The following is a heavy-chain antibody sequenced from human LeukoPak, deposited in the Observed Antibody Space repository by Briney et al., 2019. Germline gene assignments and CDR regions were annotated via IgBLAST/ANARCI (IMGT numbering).Heavy chain of an antibody. CDR2: ISGSGGSI. D-gene: IGHD3-22*01. V-gene: IGHV3-23*01. J-gene: IGHJ4*02. CDR1: GFTFSNYV. Sequence: PGGSLRLSCAASGFTFSNYVMSWVRQAPGKGLEWVSGISGSGGSIYYADSVKGRFTISRDSSKDTLNLQMNSLRAEDTAVYYCARGGDSSGYYPYDSWGQGTLVTVSS. CDR3: ARGGDSSGYYPYDS.